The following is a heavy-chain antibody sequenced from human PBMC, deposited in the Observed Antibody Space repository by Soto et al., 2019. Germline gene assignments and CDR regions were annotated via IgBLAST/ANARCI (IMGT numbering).Heavy chain of an antibody. CDR1: GFTLSGYA. Sequence: EVQLAESGGGLAQPGGSLRLSCAASGFTLSGYAVDWVRQAPGKGLEYVSGISSNGVGTYYANSVQGRFTISRDNSKNTVYLQIGSLRPEGMAVYYWPRRDRPDFYYMDVWCKGTTVTFS. CDR2: ISSNGVGT. J-gene: IGHJ6*03. D-gene: IGHD6-6*01. CDR3: PRRDRPDFYYMDV. V-gene: IGHV3-64*01.